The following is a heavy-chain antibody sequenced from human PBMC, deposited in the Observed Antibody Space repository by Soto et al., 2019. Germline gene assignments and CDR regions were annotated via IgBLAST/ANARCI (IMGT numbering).Heavy chain of an antibody. CDR2: ISYDGSNK. V-gene: IGHV3-30-3*01. J-gene: IGHJ6*02. D-gene: IGHD1-20*01. Sequence: VGSLRLSCAASGFTFSSYAMHWVRQAPGKGLEWVAVISYDGSNKYYADSVKGRFTISRDNSKNTLYLHMNSLRAEDTAVYYCARGYKGWTWSEQAPGLNGMHAWGQGTPVTVSS. CDR1: GFTFSSYA. CDR3: ARGYKGWTWSEQAPGLNGMHA.